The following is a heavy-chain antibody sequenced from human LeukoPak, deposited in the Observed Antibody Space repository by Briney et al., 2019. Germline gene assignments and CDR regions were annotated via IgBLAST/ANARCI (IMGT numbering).Heavy chain of an antibody. D-gene: IGHD6-6*01. Sequence: ASVKVSCKASGGTFSSYAISWVQQAPGQGLEWMGWINPNSGGTNYAQNFQGRVTMTRDTSISTAYMELSSLKSDDTAVYYCARDSREYRTGHWGQGTLITVSS. CDR2: INPNSGGT. J-gene: IGHJ4*02. CDR3: ARDSREYRTGH. V-gene: IGHV1-2*02. CDR1: GGTFSSYA.